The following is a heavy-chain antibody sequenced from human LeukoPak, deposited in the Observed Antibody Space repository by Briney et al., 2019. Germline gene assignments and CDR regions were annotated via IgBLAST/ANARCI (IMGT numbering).Heavy chain of an antibody. V-gene: IGHV4-30-4*08. J-gene: IGHJ4*02. CDR1: GGSISSGGYY. Sequence: SETLSLTCTVSGGSISSGGYYWSWIRQPPGKGLEWIGYIYYSGSTYYNPSLKSRVTISVDTSKNQFSLKLSSVTAADTAVYYCARGRDFWSGYKEGFYFDYWGQGTLVTVSS. CDR3: ARGRDFWSGYKEGFYFDY. CDR2: IYYSGST. D-gene: IGHD3-3*01.